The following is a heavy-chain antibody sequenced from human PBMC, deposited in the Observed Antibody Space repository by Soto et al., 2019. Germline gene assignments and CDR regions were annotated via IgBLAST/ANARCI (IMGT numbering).Heavy chain of an antibody. CDR3: ARSAGWYAVHS. Sequence: QVQLQESGPGLVKPSGTLSLTCAVSGDSVSSPYYWCWVRQPPGKGLEWIGEVFHTGTTSYNPSLTSRLTIPMDKSINQFALDLTSVTAADTAVYYCARSAGWYAVHSWGPGTLVIVSS. D-gene: IGHD6-19*01. CDR1: GDSVSSPYY. V-gene: IGHV4-4*02. J-gene: IGHJ4*02. CDR2: VFHTGTT.